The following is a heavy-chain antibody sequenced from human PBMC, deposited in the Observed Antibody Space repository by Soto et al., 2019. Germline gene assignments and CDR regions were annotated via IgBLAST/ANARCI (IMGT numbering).Heavy chain of an antibody. CDR1: GYSFAGYW. V-gene: IGHV5-51*01. Sequence: VQLVQSGAEVKKPGESLKISCKGSGYSFAGYWIAWVRQMPGKGLEWMGIIYPDNSDTRYSRSFQGQVTISADKSIRTAYLKGSSLKASDTAVYYCARQGAPAPPFPLIRFDPWGQGTLVTVSS. D-gene: IGHD2-2*01. CDR3: ARQGAPAPPFPLIRFDP. J-gene: IGHJ5*02. CDR2: IYPDNSDT.